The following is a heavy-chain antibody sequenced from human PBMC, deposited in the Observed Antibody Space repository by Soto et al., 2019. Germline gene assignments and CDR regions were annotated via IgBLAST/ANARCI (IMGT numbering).Heavy chain of an antibody. D-gene: IGHD2-15*01. CDR1: GYTFTDYD. J-gene: IGHJ4*02. V-gene: IGHV1-2*02. CDR2: INPNSGGT. Sequence: ASVEVSCKASGYTFTDYDMHWVRQAPGQGLEWMGWINPNSGGTNYAQKFQGRVTMTRDTSISTAYMELSRLRSDDTAVYYCARVPRYCSGGSCYSERWGQGTLVTVSS. CDR3: ARVPRYCSGGSCYSER.